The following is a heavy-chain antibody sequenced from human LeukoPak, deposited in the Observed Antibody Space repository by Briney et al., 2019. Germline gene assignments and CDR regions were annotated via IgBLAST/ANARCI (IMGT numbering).Heavy chain of an antibody. CDR2: ISNNGGNT. CDR1: GFTFSSYA. CDR3: ARVRGGWYFDY. Sequence: PGGSLRLSCAASGFTFSSYAMYWVRQAPGKGPEYVSAISNNGGNTYYANSVKGRFTISRDNSKNTLYLQMGSLRAEDMAVYYCARVRGGWYFDYWGQGTLVTVSS. D-gene: IGHD6-19*01. J-gene: IGHJ4*02. V-gene: IGHV3-64*01.